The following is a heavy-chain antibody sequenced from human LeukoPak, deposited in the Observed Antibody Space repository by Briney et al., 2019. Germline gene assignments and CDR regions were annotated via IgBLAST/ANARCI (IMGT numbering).Heavy chain of an antibody. CDR1: GGSISSYY. CDR2: IYYSGST. Sequence: SETLSLTCTVSGGSISSYYWSWIRQPPGKGLEWIGYIYYSGSTNYNPSLKSRATISVDTSKNQFSLKLSSVTAADTAVYYCARRYSSGWYENYFDYWGQGTLVTVSS. V-gene: IGHV4-59*08. J-gene: IGHJ4*02. CDR3: ARRYSSGWYENYFDY. D-gene: IGHD6-19*01.